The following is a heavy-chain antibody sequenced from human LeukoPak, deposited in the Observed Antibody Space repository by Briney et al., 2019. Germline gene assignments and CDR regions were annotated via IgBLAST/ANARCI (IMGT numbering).Heavy chain of an antibody. V-gene: IGHV1-2*02. D-gene: IGHD1-26*01. CDR1: GYTFTGYY. Sequence: GASVKVSCKASGYTFTGYYMHWVRQAPGQGLEWMGWINPNSGGTNYAQKFQGRVTMTRNTSISTAYMELSSLRSEDTAVYYCARDVGATLDFDYWGQGTLVTVSS. J-gene: IGHJ4*02. CDR3: ARDVGATLDFDY. CDR2: INPNSGGT.